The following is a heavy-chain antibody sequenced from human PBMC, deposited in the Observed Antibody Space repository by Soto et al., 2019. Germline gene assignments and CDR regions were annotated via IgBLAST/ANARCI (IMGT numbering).Heavy chain of an antibody. J-gene: IGHJ4*02. CDR2: IWYDGRNK. D-gene: IGHD5-12*01. Sequence: QVQLVESGGGVVQPGRSLRLSCAASGFTFSAYGMHWVRQAPGKGLEWVAIIWYDGRNKYYADSVKGRFTISRDNSKNTLYLQMNSLRAEDTAVYYCARDGYNHYFDYWGQGTLVTVSS. CDR1: GFTFSAYG. V-gene: IGHV3-33*01. CDR3: ARDGYNHYFDY.